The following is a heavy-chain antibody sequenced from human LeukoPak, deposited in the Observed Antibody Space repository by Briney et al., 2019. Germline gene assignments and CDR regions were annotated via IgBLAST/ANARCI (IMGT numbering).Heavy chain of an antibody. CDR2: IYHSGST. J-gene: IGHJ4*02. V-gene: IGHV4-30-2*01. CDR1: GGSISSGGYY. CDR3: ARDRVGATILTLDY. D-gene: IGHD1-26*01. Sequence: SETLSLTCTVSGGSISSGGYYWSWIRQPPGKGLEWIGYIYHSGSTYYNPSLKSRVTISVDRSKNQFSLKLSSVTAADTAVYYCARDRVGATILTLDYWGQGTLVTVSS.